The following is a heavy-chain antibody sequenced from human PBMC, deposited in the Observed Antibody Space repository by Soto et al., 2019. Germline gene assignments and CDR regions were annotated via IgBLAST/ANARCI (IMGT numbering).Heavy chain of an antibody. D-gene: IGHD1-1*01. V-gene: IGHV4-39*01. CDR3: ARHYEGWNDEARNYYYGMDV. J-gene: IGHJ6*02. Sequence: SETLSLSCTVSGGSISSSSYYWGWIRQPPGKGLEWIGSIYYSGSTYYNPSLKSRVTISVDTSKNQFSLKLSSVTAADTAVYYCARHYEGWNDEARNYYYGMDVWGQGTTVTVSS. CDR1: GGSISSSSYY. CDR2: IYYSGST.